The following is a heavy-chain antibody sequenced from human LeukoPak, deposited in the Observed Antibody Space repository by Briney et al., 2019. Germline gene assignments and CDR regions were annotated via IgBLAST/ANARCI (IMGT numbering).Heavy chain of an antibody. Sequence: SETLSLTCTVSGGSISSYYWSWIRQPPGNGLEWIGYIHYSGSTNYNPSLKSRVTISVDTSKNQFSLKLSSVAAADTAVYYCARQRGSGSYNWFDPWGQGTLVTVSS. CDR3: ARQRGSGSYNWFDP. CDR1: GGSISSYY. CDR2: IHYSGST. D-gene: IGHD1-26*01. V-gene: IGHV4-59*08. J-gene: IGHJ5*02.